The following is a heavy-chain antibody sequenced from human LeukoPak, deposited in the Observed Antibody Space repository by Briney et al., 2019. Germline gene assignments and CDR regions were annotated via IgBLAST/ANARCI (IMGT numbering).Heavy chain of an antibody. CDR2: IIPIFGTA. D-gene: IGHD3-10*01. Sequence: SVKVSCKASGGTFSSYAISWVRQTPGQGLEWMGGIIPIFGTANYAQKFQGRVTITADESTSTAYMELSSLRSEDTAVYYCARLRSGWFDPWGQGTLVTVSS. CDR1: GGTFSSYA. V-gene: IGHV1-69*13. CDR3: ARLRSGWFDP. J-gene: IGHJ5*02.